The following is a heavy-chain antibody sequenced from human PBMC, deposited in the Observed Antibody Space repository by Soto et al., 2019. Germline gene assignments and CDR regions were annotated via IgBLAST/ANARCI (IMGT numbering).Heavy chain of an antibody. J-gene: IGHJ4*02. D-gene: IGHD3-10*01. Sequence: AGGSLRLSCAASAVTFSSDAMSWVRQAPGKGLEWVSAISGGGGSTYYADSVKGRFTISRDNSKNTLYLQLNSLRAEDTAVYYCVKGSSAFRPYYFDYWGQGTLVTVSS. CDR3: VKGSSAFRPYYFDY. CDR2: ISGGGGST. V-gene: IGHV3-23*01. CDR1: AVTFSSDA.